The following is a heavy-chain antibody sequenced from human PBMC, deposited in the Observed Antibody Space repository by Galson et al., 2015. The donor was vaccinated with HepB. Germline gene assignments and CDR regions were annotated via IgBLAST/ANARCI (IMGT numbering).Heavy chain of an antibody. J-gene: IGHJ4*02. CDR2: ISTNSGDT. CDR3: ARDRSHSLDY. Sequence: SVKVSCKASGYKFTDNGISWVRQAPGQGLEWLGWISTNSGDTKYIQRLQGRVTMTRATSTSTAYMELRRLRSDDTAVYYCARDRSHSLDYWGQGTLVTVSS. CDR1: GYKFTDNG. D-gene: IGHD3-16*02. V-gene: IGHV1-18*04.